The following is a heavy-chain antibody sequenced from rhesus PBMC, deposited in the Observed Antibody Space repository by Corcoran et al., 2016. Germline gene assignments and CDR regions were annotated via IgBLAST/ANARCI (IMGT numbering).Heavy chain of an antibody. CDR1: GGSISSNY. V-gene: IGHV4-160*01. J-gene: IGHJ4*01. D-gene: IGHD1-44*01. CDR3: AKRRGGPKSGLDY. CDR2: IYGRSGNT. Sequence: QVQLQESGPGLVKPSETLSLTCAVSGGSISSNYWSWIRQPPGKGLELIGYIYGRSGNTYYNPTLKGRVTMSTDTCKNQFARKLSSVAAADTAVYYCAKRRGGPKSGLDYWGQGVLVTVSS.